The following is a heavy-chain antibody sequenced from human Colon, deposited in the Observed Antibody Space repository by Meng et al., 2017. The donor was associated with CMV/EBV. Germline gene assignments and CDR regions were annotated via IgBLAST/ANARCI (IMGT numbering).Heavy chain of an antibody. J-gene: IGHJ5*02. CDR1: GGTCDTST. CDR2: IIPMFGSP. V-gene: IGHV1-69*12. CDR3: ARGKQAGFDL. Sequence: QVQLVQSGAEGQKPGSSVQVSCKASGGTCDTSTFNWVRQAPGQGLEWMGGIIPMFGSPSYSQKFRGRVTITADELEVNSLRSEDTAVYYCARGKQAGFDLWGQGTLVTAPQ. D-gene: IGHD6-13*01.